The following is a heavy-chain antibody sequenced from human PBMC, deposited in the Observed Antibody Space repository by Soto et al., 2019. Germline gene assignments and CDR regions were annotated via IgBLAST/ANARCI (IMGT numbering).Heavy chain of an antibody. CDR3: AHQWIWFGVDYYYMDV. D-gene: IGHD3-10*01. J-gene: IGHJ6*03. V-gene: IGHV2-5*02. Sequence: QSVRITCRSPWSPHHSNREGVGWIRQPPGKALEWLALIYWDDDKRYSPSLKSRLTITKDTSKNQVVLTMTNMDPVDTATYYCAHQWIWFGVDYYYMDVWGKGTTVTVSS. CDR2: IYWDDDK. CDR1: WSPHHSNREG.